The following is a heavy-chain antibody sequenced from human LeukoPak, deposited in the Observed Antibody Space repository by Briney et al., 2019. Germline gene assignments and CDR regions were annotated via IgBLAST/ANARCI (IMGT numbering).Heavy chain of an antibody. CDR2: ISSSSSYI. D-gene: IGHD1-26*01. J-gene: IGHJ4*02. CDR1: GSTFSSYS. CDR3: ARDQGSYYFDY. Sequence: PGGSLRLSCAASGSTFSSYSMNWVRQAPGKGLEWVSSISSSSSYIYYADSVKGRFTISRDNAKNPLYLQMNSLRAEDTAVYYCARDQGSYYFDYWGQGTLVTVSS. V-gene: IGHV3-21*01.